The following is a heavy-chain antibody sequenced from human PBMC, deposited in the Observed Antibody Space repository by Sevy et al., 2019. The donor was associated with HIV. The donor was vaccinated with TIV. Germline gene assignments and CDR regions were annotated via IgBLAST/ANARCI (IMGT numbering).Heavy chain of an antibody. CDR2: INHSGST. CDR1: GGSFSGYY. Sequence: SETLSLTCAVYGGSFSGYYWSWIRQPPGKGLEWIGEINHSGSTNYNPSLNSRVTISVDTSKNQFSLKLSSVTAADTAVYYCARGRYFDWYDPYYYMDVWGKGTTVTVSS. CDR3: ARGRYFDWYDPYYYMDV. V-gene: IGHV4-34*01. J-gene: IGHJ6*03. D-gene: IGHD3-9*01.